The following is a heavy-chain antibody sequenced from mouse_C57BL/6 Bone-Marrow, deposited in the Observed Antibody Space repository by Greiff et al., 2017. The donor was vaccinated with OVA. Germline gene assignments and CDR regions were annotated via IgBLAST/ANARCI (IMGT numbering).Heavy chain of an antibody. V-gene: IGHV14-2*01. CDR3: ARPIMIGGYFDV. CDR1: GFNIKDYY. Sequence: VQLQQSGAELVKPGASVKLSCTASGFNIKDYYMHWVKQRTEQGLEWIGRIDPEDGETKSAPKFQGKATITADTASNTASLQLSSLTSEDTAVYYCARPIMIGGYFDVWGTGTTVTVSS. J-gene: IGHJ1*03. CDR2: IDPEDGET. D-gene: IGHD2-4*01.